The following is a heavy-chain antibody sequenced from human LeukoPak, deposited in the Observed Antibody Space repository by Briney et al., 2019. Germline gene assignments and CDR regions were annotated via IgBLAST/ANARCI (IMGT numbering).Heavy chain of an antibody. J-gene: IGHJ4*02. CDR1: GFIFSDYA. Sequence: PGGSLRLSCTASGFIFSDYAMSWVRQAPGKGLEWVSGISGDGAFTYYGDSVKGRFTISRDNSKNTLYLQMNSLRGEDRAVDYCAEGVAPRAFDYWGQGTLVTVSS. CDR2: ISGDGAFT. V-gene: IGHV3-23*01. CDR3: AEGVAPRAFDY.